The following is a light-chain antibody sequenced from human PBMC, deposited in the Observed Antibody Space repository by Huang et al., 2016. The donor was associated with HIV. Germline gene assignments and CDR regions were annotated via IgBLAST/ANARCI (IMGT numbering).Light chain of an antibody. Sequence: EIVMTQSPATLSVSPGERATLACRASQSVNNNLAWYQQKPGQAPRPLIHGASHRATGISARFSGSGSGTDFTLTINSLQSEDFATYYCQQYNNWSPYTFGQGTKLEIK. J-gene: IGKJ2*01. V-gene: IGKV3-15*01. CDR1: QSVNNN. CDR3: QQYNNWSPYT. CDR2: GAS.